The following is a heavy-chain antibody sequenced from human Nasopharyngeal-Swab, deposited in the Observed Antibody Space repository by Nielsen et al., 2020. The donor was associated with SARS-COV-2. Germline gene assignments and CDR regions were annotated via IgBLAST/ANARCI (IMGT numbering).Heavy chain of an antibody. CDR1: GGSISSSSYY. D-gene: IGHD6-13*01. V-gene: IGHV4-39*07. CDR3: VGSSWYGDYDYYYGMDV. CDR2: IYYSGST. Sequence: SETLSLTCTVSGGSISSSSYYWGWIRQPPGKGLEWIGSIYYSGSTYYNPSLKSRVTISVDTSKNQFSLKLSSVTAADTAVYYCVGSSWYGDYDYYYGMDVWGQGTTVTVAS. J-gene: IGHJ6*02.